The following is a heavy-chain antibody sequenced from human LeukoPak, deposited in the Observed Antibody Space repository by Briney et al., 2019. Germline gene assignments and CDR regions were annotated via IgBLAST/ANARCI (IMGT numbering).Heavy chain of an antibody. Sequence: PSETLSLTCTVSGGSIGSGDYYWSWIRQPPGKGLEWIGYIYYSGSTYYNPSLKSRVTISVDTSKNQFSLKLSSVTAADTAVYYCARDGYCSGGSCSRGDRYFDYWGQGTLVTVSS. J-gene: IGHJ4*02. D-gene: IGHD2-15*01. CDR3: ARDGYCSGGSCSRGDRYFDY. V-gene: IGHV4-30-4*01. CDR2: IYYSGST. CDR1: GGSIGSGDYY.